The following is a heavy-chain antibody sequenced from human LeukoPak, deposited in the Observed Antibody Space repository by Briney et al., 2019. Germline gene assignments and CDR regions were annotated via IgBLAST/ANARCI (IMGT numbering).Heavy chain of an antibody. CDR3: ARVGRVGATDYFDY. D-gene: IGHD1-26*01. Sequence: VKVXXXAXGGTFSSYAISWVRQAPGQGLEWMGGIIPILGTANYAQKFQGRVTITADESTSKAYMELSSLRSEDTAVYYCARVGRVGATDYFDYWGQGTLVTVSS. V-gene: IGHV1-69*13. CDR1: GGTFSSYA. CDR2: IIPILGTA. J-gene: IGHJ4*02.